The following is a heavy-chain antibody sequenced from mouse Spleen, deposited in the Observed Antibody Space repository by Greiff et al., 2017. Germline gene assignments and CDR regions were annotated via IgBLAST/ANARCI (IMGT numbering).Heavy chain of an antibody. D-gene: IGHD3-2*01. CDR3: AREGTARATGFAY. Sequence: VQLQQPGAELVKPGASVKLSCKASGYTFTSYWMQWVKQRPGQGLEWIGEIDPSDSYTNYNQKFKGKATLTVDTSSSTAYMQLSSLTSEDSAVYYCAREGTARATGFAYWGQGTLVTVSA. CDR1: GYTFTSYW. V-gene: IGHV1-50*01. J-gene: IGHJ3*01. CDR2: IDPSDSYT.